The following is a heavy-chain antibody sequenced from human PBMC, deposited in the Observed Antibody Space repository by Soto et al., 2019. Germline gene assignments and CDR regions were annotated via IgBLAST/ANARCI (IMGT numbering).Heavy chain of an antibody. D-gene: IGHD1-26*01. V-gene: IGHV1-69*06. CDR2: IVVISNTV. Sequence: QVVLLQSGSEVKEPGSSVRVSCQISGSTFNNFAFSWVRQAPGHGPECMGGIVVISNTVDYSQRFQDRVTITADTSTNTLYMELGSRTFEDTAGYYWARAIKRWEVHYYYDDWGQGTLVTVSS. J-gene: IGHJ4*02. CDR1: GSTFNNFA. CDR3: ARAIKRWEVHYYYDD.